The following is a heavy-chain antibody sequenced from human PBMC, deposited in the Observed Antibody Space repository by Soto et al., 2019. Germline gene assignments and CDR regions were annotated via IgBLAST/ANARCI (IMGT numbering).Heavy chain of an antibody. V-gene: IGHV3-7*05. D-gene: IGHD6-13*01. J-gene: IGHJ3*02. CDR3: ARDSSPSYSSRWYDAFDI. CDR1: GFTFSSYW. Sequence: EVQLVESGGGLVQPGGSLRLSCAASGFTFSSYWMTWVRQAPGKGLEWVANIKQDESKRYYVDSVEGRFTISRDNAKHSLFLQMNSLRAEDTAVYYCARDSSPSYSSRWYDAFDIWGQGTMVTVSS. CDR2: IKQDESKR.